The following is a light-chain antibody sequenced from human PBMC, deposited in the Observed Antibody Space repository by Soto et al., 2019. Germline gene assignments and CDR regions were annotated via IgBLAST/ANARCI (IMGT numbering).Light chain of an antibody. Sequence: QSVLTQPASVSGSPGQSSTISCTGTNSDIGAYNFVSWYQHHPGKAPKLIIFGVSDRPSGVSDRFSGSKSGNTASLTISGLQAEDEADYYCSSYISSSTPYVFGTGTKVTVL. CDR3: SSYISSSTPYV. CDR1: NSDIGAYNF. J-gene: IGLJ1*01. V-gene: IGLV2-14*03. CDR2: GVS.